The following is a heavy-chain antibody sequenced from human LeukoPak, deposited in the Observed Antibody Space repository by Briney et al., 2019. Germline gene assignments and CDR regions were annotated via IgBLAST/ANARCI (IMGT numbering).Heavy chain of an antibody. CDR1: GYTFTSYD. D-gene: IGHD3-9*01. CDR2: MNPNSGNT. CDR3: ATYPFDWLSVDYGMDV. V-gene: IGHV1-8*01. J-gene: IGHJ6*02. Sequence: ASVKVSCKASGYTFTSYDINWVRQATGQGLEWMGWMNPNSGNTGYAQKFQGRVTMTRNTSISTAYMELSSLRSEDTAVYYCATYPFDWLSVDYGMDVWGQGTTVTVSS.